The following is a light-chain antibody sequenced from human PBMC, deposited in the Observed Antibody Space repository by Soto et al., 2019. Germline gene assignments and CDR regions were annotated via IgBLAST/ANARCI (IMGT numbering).Light chain of an antibody. J-gene: IGKJ4*01. V-gene: IGKV3-15*01. Sequence: IVMTQSPSTLSVSTGETATLSCRASPSVGRSLAWYQQKPGQAPRLLIYGTSARATGIPATFSGSGSGTEFTLTISSLQSEDFAIYYCQQYDNWPSVTFGGGTKVDI. CDR1: PSVGRS. CDR2: GTS. CDR3: QQYDNWPSVT.